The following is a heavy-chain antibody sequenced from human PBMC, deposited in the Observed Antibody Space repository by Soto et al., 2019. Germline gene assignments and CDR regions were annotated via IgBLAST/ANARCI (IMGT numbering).Heavy chain of an antibody. CDR3: ARGVVYRDVGLAYGMDV. CDR2: INYSGST. CDR1: GESFSNHY. V-gene: IGHV4-34*01. J-gene: IGHJ6*02. Sequence: PSETLSLTFAVYGESFSNHYWTWIRQSPGKGLEWVGEINYSGSTRYNWSLGSRVTISVDTSKNQFSLMVTSVTAEDTDVYYCARGVVYRDVGLAYGMDVWGQGTTVTVSS. D-gene: IGHD3-22*01.